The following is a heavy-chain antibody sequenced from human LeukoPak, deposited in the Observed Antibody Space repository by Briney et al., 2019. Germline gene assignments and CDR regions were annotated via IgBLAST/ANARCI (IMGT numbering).Heavy chain of an antibody. Sequence: PGGSLRLSCAASGFTFSSYSMNWVRQAPGKGLEWVSSISSSSSYIYYADSVKGRFTISRDNAKNSLYLQMNSLRAEDTAVYYCASFSGTVGKHDYWGQGTLVTVSS. D-gene: IGHD6-13*01. V-gene: IGHV3-21*01. CDR2: ISSSSSYI. CDR1: GFTFSSYS. J-gene: IGHJ4*02. CDR3: ASFSGTVGKHDY.